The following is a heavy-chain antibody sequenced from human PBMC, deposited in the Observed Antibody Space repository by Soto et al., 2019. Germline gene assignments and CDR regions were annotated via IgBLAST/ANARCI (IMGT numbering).Heavy chain of an antibody. CDR1: GGTFSSYA. CDR3: AREGGWQQRGDWYFDL. J-gene: IGHJ2*01. V-gene: IGHV1-69*12. CDR2: IIPIFGTA. Sequence: QVQLVQSGAEVKKPGSSVKVSCKASGGTFSSYAISWVRQAPGQGLEWMGGIIPIFGTANYAQKFQGRVTITADESTSXAYMELSSLRSEDTAVYYCAREGGWQQRGDWYFDLWGRGTLVTVSS. D-gene: IGHD6-13*01.